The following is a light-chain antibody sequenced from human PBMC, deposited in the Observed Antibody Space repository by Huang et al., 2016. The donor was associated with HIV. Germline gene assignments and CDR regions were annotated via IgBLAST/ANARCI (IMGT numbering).Light chain of an antibody. V-gene: IGKV2-28*01. CDR2: LGS. Sequence: DVVMTQSPLSLPVPLGEPASISCRSSQSLRHRNGLNYLDWYLQKPGKSPQLLIHLGSSRASGVPDRFSGGGSGTDFSLNISRVEAEDAGIYYCMEALQTPYTFGQGTKLEIK. CDR3: MEALQTPYT. J-gene: IGKJ2*01. CDR1: QSLRHRNGLNY.